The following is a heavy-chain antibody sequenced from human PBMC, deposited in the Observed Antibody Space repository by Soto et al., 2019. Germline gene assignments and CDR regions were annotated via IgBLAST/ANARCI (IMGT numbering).Heavy chain of an antibody. Sequence: SETLSLTCTVSSASISSSSYTWGWIRQPPGKGLEWIGSIYYSGITYYNPSLNSRVTVSVDTSKNQFSLKVTSVTAADTAVYYCARRGYGPGFPYYYGMDVWGQGTTVT. CDR1: SASISSSSYT. CDR2: IYYSGIT. J-gene: IGHJ6*02. D-gene: IGHD3-10*01. CDR3: ARRGYGPGFPYYYGMDV. V-gene: IGHV4-39*01.